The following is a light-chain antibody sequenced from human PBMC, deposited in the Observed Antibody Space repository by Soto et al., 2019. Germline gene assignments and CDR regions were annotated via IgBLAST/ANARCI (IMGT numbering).Light chain of an antibody. CDR2: DAS. Sequence: EIVLTQSPATLSLSPGERATLSCRASQIVNNYLAWYQQKPGQAPRLLIYDASSRATGIPARFSGSGSGTDFTLTISSLEPEDFAVYHCQQRSNWPVTFGQGTEVEFK. CDR3: QQRSNWPVT. J-gene: IGKJ1*01. CDR1: QIVNNY. V-gene: IGKV3-11*01.